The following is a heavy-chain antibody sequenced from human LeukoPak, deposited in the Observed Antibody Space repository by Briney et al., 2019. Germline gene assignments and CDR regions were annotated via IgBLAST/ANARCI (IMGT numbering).Heavy chain of an antibody. J-gene: IGHJ4*02. Sequence: GESLKISCKGSGYSFTSYWIGWVRQMPGKGLEWMGIIYPGDSDTRYSPSFQGQVTISADKSISTAYLQWSSLKASDTAMCYCPRRHYDILTGYPFDYWGQGTLVTVSS. CDR1: GYSFTSYW. D-gene: IGHD3-9*01. CDR3: PRRHYDILTGYPFDY. V-gene: IGHV5-51*01. CDR2: IYPGDSDT.